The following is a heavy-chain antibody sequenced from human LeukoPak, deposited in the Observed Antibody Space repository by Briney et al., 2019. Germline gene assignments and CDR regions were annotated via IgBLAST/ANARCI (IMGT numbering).Heavy chain of an antibody. CDR3: AKHYYDSSGYYYADAFDI. D-gene: IGHD3-22*01. V-gene: IGHV3-23*01. CDR2: ISGSGGST. Sequence: GGSLRLSCAASGFTFSSYAMSWVRQAPGKGLEGVSAISGSGGSTYYADSVKGRFTISRDHSQNTLYLQMNSLSAEDTAVYCCAKHYYDSSGYYYADAFDIWGQGTMVTVSS. J-gene: IGHJ3*02. CDR1: GFTFSSYA.